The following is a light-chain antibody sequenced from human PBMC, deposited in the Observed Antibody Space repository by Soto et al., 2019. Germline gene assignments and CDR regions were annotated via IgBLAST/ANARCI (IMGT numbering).Light chain of an antibody. CDR1: STDVGNYNY. V-gene: IGLV2-8*01. J-gene: IGLJ3*02. CDR3: SSYAGSNNWV. Sequence: QSALTQPPSASGSPGQSLTISCTGTSTDVGNYNYVSWYQQHPGKARKLMISDVNRRPSGVHDRFSGSKSGNTASLTVSGLQAEDEADYYCSSYAGSNNWVFGGETKLTVL. CDR2: DVN.